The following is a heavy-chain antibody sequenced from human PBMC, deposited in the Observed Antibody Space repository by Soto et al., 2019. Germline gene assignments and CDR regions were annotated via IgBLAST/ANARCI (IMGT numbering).Heavy chain of an antibody. CDR3: ARTADQWLRLINY. Sequence: PGGSLRLSCAGSGFTFSSFGMHWVRQAPGKGLEWVAVIPFDGSNKYYAESVKGRFTVSRDNSQNALYLQMSSLRVEDTAVYYCARTADQWLRLINYWGQGTLVTVSS. CDR2: IPFDGSNK. CDR1: GFTFSSFG. J-gene: IGHJ4*02. D-gene: IGHD5-12*01. V-gene: IGHV3-30*03.